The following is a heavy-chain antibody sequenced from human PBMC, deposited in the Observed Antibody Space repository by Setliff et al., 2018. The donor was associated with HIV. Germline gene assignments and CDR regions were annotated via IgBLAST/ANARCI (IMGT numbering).Heavy chain of an antibody. CDR3: ARVGDDGSDDYGVGTFDI. D-gene: IGHD3-22*01. V-gene: IGHV4-4*08. Sequence: SETLSLTCTVSGGYISSYYWSWIRQPPGKGLEWIGYIYTSGSTNYNPSLKSRVTISVDTSKNQFSLKLSSVTAADTAVYYCARVGDDGSDDYGVGTFDIWCQGTMVTVSS. J-gene: IGHJ3*02. CDR1: GGYISSYY. CDR2: IYTSGST.